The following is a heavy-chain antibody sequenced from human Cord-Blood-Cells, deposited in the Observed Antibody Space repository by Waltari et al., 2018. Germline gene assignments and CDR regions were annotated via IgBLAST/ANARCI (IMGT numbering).Heavy chain of an antibody. CDR2: ISAYNGNT. V-gene: IGHV1-18*01. Sequence: QVQLVQSGAEVKKPGASVKVSCKASGYTFTSYGISWVRQAPGQRLEWMGWISAYNGNTNYAQKLQGRVTMTTDTSTSTAYMELRSLRSDDTAVYYCARPTYYDLWSGDYDAFDIWGQGTMVTVSS. CDR3: ARPTYYDLWSGDYDAFDI. D-gene: IGHD3-3*01. J-gene: IGHJ3*02. CDR1: GYTFTSYG.